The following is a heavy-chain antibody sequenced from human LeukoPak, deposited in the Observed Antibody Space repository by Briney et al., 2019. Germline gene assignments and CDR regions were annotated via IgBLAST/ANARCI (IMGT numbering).Heavy chain of an antibody. CDR2: ISGSGGST. J-gene: IGHJ4*02. CDR3: AKEEGVYGSGSLDY. V-gene: IGHV3-23*01. D-gene: IGHD3-10*01. Sequence: PGGSLRLSCAASGFTFSSYAMSWVRQAPGKGLEWVSAISGSGGSTYYADSVKGRFTISRDNSKNTLYLQMNSLRAEDTAVYYWAKEEGVYGSGSLDYWGQGTLVTVSS. CDR1: GFTFSSYA.